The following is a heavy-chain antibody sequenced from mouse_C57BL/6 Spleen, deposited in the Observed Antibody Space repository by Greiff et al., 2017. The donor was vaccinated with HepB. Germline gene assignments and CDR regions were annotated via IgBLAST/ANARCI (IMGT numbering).Heavy chain of an antibody. CDR3: ARGRDYYGSSFDY. J-gene: IGHJ2*01. D-gene: IGHD1-1*01. V-gene: IGHV5-4*03. CDR1: GFTFSSYA. CDR2: ISDGGSYT. Sequence: EVKLVESGGGLVKPGGSLKLSCAASGFTFSSYAMSWVRQTPEKRLEWVATISDGGSYTYYPDNVKGRFTISRDNAKNNLYLQMSHLKSEDTAMYYCARGRDYYGSSFDYWGQGTTLTVSS.